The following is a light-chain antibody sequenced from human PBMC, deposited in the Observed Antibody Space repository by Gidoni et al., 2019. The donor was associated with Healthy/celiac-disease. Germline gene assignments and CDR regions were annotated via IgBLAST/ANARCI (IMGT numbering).Light chain of an antibody. CDR1: QSISSW. CDR2: KAS. CDR3: QQYNSYSGT. V-gene: IGKV1-5*03. Sequence: DIQMTQSPSTLSASAGDRVTNTCRASQSISSWLAWYQQKPGKAPKLLIYKASSLESGVPSRFSGSGSGTEFTLTISSLQPDDFATYYCQQYNSYSGTFGQETKVEIK. J-gene: IGKJ1*01.